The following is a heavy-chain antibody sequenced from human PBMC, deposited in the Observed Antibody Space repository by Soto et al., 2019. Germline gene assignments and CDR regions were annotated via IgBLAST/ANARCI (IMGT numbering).Heavy chain of an antibody. Sequence: GGSLRLSCAASGFTFSSYGMHWVRQAPGKGLEWVAVIWYDGSDKYYADSVKGRFTISRDNSKNTLYLQMNSLRAEDTAVYYCARRLEYSSSWNTLDYWGQGTLVTVSS. CDR1: GFTFSSYG. V-gene: IGHV3-33*01. D-gene: IGHD6-13*01. CDR3: ARRLEYSSSWNTLDY. J-gene: IGHJ4*02. CDR2: IWYDGSDK.